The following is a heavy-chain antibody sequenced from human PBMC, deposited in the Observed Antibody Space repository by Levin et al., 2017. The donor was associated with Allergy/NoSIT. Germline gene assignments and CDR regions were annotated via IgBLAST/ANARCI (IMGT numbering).Heavy chain of an antibody. CDR3: ARDSRGIAVAGTRVDY. J-gene: IGHJ4*02. D-gene: IGHD6-19*01. CDR2: IYSGGST. Sequence: LSLTCAASGFTVSSTYMSWVRQAPGKGLEWVSVIYSGGSTYYADSVKGRFTISRDNSKNTLYLQMNSLRAEDTAVYYCARDSRGIAVAGTRVDYWGQGTLVTVSS. CDR1: GFTVSSTY. V-gene: IGHV3-66*01.